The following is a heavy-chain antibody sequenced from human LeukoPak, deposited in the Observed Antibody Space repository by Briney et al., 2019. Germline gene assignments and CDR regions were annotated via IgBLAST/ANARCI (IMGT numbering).Heavy chain of an antibody. Sequence: ASVKVSCKASGYTFTSYGISWVRQAPGQGLEWMGWISAYNGNTNYAQKLQGRVTMTTDTSTSTAYMELRSLRSDDTAVYYCARHSPWYSSSWRDAFDIWGQGTMVTVSS. D-gene: IGHD6-13*01. CDR3: ARHSPWYSSSWRDAFDI. CDR2: ISAYNGNT. V-gene: IGHV1-18*01. J-gene: IGHJ3*02. CDR1: GYTFTSYG.